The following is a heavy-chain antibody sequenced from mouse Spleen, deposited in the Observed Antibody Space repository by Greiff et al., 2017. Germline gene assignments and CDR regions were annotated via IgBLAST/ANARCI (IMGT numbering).Heavy chain of an antibody. CDR1: GYTFTSYG. V-gene: IGHV1-81*01. Sequence: QVQLKESGAELARPGASVKLSCKASGYTFTSYGISWVKQRTGQGLEWIGEIYPRSGNTYYNEKFKGKATLTADKSSSTAYMELRSLTSEDSAVYFCARKGTYGSSPDYWGQGTTLTVSS. D-gene: IGHD1-1*01. CDR2: IYPRSGNT. CDR3: ARKGTYGSSPDY. J-gene: IGHJ2*01.